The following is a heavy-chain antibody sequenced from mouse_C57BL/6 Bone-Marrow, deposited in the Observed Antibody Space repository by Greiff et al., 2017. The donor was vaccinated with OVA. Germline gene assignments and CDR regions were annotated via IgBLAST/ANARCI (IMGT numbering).Heavy chain of an antibody. D-gene: IGHD1-1*01. CDR3: ARRYYGRGYVDV. J-gene: IGHJ1*03. CDR1: GFTFSDYG. V-gene: IGHV5-17*01. Sequence: EVKLVESGGGLVKPGGSLKLSCAASGFTFSDYGMHWVRQAPEKGLEWVAYISSGSSTIYYAYTVKGRFTISRDNATNTLFLQMTSLRSEDTAMDYCARRYYGRGYVDVWGTGTAVTVSS. CDR2: ISSGSSTI.